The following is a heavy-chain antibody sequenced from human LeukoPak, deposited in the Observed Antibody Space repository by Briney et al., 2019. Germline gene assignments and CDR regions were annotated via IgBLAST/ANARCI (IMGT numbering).Heavy chain of an antibody. D-gene: IGHD6-13*01. J-gene: IGHJ4*02. CDR1: GFTFSNAW. V-gene: IGHV3-15*01. CDR3: TGVSRSSWYDY. Sequence: GGSLRLSCAASGFTFSNAWMSWVRQAPGKGLEWVGRIKSKTDGGTPDYAAPVKGRFTISRDDSKSTLYLQMNSLKTEDTAVYYCTGVSRSSWYDYWGQGTLVTVSS. CDR2: IKSKTDGGTP.